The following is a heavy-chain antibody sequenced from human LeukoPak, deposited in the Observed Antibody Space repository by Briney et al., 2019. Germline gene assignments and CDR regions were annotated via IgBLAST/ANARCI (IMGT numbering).Heavy chain of an antibody. CDR3: ARDSSSY. Sequence: ASVKVSCKASGGTFSSYAISWVRQAPGQGLEWMGWMNPNSGNTGYAQKFQGRVTITRNTSISTAYMELSNLRSEDTAVYYCARDSSSYWGQGTLVTVSS. CDR2: MNPNSGNT. D-gene: IGHD6-6*01. CDR1: GGTFSSYA. V-gene: IGHV1-8*03. J-gene: IGHJ4*02.